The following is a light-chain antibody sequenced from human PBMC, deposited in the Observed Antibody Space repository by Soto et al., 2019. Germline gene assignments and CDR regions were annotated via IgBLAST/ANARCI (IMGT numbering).Light chain of an antibody. J-gene: IGLJ1*01. CDR3: QSADSSGIYQV. V-gene: IGLV3-25*02. CDR2: KDS. CDR1: ALPKQY. Sequence: SYELTQPPSVSVFPGQTARITCSGEALPKQYAYWYQQKPGQAPVLVIYKDSERPSGIPERFSGSSSGTTVTLTISGVQAEDEADYYCQSADSSGIYQVFGTGTKFTVL.